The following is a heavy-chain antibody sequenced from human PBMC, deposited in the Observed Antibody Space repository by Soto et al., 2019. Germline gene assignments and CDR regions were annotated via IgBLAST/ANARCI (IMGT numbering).Heavy chain of an antibody. CDR1: GGSISSYY. CDR2: IYYSGST. V-gene: IGHV4-59*01. CDR3: ARASPYSGGWDNWFDP. D-gene: IGHD6-19*01. Sequence: QVQLQESGPGLVKPSETLSLTCTVSGGSISSYYWSWIRQPPGKGLEWIGYIYYSGSTNYNPSLTSRVPISVDPSKHQFSLKRSSVTAADRAVYYCARASPYSGGWDNWFDPWGQGTLVTVSS. J-gene: IGHJ5*02.